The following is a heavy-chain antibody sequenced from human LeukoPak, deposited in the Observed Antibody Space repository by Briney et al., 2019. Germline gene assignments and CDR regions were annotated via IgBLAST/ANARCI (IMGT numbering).Heavy chain of an antibody. J-gene: IGHJ4*02. V-gene: IGHV4-38-2*02. CDR1: GYSISSGYY. CDR2: IYYSGNT. D-gene: IGHD3/OR15-3a*01. CDR3: ARQTGSGLFILP. Sequence: PETLSLTCTVSGYSISSGYYWGWIRPTPGKGLEWIGSIYYSGNTYYNASLKSQVSISIDTSKNQFSLRLTSVTAADTAVYYCARQTGSGLFILPGGQGTLVTVSS.